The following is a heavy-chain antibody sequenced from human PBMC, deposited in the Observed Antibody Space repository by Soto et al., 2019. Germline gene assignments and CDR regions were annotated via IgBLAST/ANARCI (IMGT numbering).Heavy chain of an antibody. D-gene: IGHD6-13*01. CDR1: GYTFTSYA. J-gene: IGHJ6*02. V-gene: IGHV1-3*01. Sequence: APVKVSCKASGYTFTSYAMHWVRQAPGQRLEWMGWINAGNGNTKYSQKVQGRVTITRDTSASTAYRELSSLRSEDTAVYYCAREGQQQVVLGLNYYYYGMDVWGQGTTVTASS. CDR2: INAGNGNT. CDR3: AREGQQQVVLGLNYYYYGMDV.